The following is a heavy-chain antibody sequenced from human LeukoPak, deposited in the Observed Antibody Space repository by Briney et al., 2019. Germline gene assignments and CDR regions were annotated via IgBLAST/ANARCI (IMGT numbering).Heavy chain of an antibody. Sequence: ASVKVSCKASGYTFTSFDINWVRQAPGQGLEWMGWMDPNSGNTGYAQKFQGRVAMTRDISLSTAYMELSFLRSGDTAVYYCAKMDYRGGHRDPNWFDPWGQGTLVTVSS. CDR3: AKMDYRGGHRDPNWFDP. D-gene: IGHD3-16*02. CDR1: GYTFTSFD. CDR2: MDPNSGNT. J-gene: IGHJ5*02. V-gene: IGHV1-8*01.